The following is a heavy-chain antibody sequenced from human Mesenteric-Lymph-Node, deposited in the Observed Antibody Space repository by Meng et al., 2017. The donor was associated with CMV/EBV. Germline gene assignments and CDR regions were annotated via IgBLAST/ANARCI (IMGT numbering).Heavy chain of an antibody. Sequence: SCKASGNTFTSYDINWVRQAPGQGLEWMGWMNPNSANTDYAQKFQGRVAMTRNTSISTAYMELSSLRSEDTAVYYCARGMVATGLARYWGQGTLVTVSS. J-gene: IGHJ4*02. CDR2: MNPNSANT. CDR3: ARGMVATGLARY. V-gene: IGHV1-8*02. CDR1: GNTFTSYD. D-gene: IGHD5-12*01.